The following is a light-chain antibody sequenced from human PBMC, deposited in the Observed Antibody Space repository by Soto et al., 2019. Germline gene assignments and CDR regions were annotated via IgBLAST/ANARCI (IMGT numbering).Light chain of an antibody. CDR1: QSISSTY. J-gene: IGKJ1*01. CDR3: HQFGT. CDR2: AAS. Sequence: EIVLTQSPGTLSLSPGERATLSCRASQSISSTYLGWYQHKYGQAPRLLIYAASTRAAGIPDRFSGSGSGTDFTLTISRLEPEDFAVYYCHQFGTFGQGTKVEI. V-gene: IGKV3-20*01.